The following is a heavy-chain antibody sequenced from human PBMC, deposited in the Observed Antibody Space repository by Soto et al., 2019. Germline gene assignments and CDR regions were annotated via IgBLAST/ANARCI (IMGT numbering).Heavy chain of an antibody. Sequence: PGGSLRLSCAASGFTFSSYSTNWVRQAPGKGLEWVSYISTTSSTIYHADSVKGRFTISRDNAKNSLYLQMDSLRDEDTAVYYCVRDYCRTTTCRFDYWGQGTPVTVSS. CDR1: GFTFSSYS. D-gene: IGHD2-2*01. CDR2: ISTTSSTI. J-gene: IGHJ4*02. V-gene: IGHV3-48*02. CDR3: VRDYCRTTTCRFDY.